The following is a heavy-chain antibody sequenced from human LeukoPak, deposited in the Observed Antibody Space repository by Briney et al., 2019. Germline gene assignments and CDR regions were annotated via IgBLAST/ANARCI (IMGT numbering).Heavy chain of an antibody. J-gene: IGHJ6*02. CDR1: GFSFSDYY. CDR3: ARSTRYSSGWYYYYGMDV. V-gene: IGHV3-11*04. Sequence: GGSLRLSCAASGFSFSDYYMGWIRQAPGKGLEWVSYVSSSSNVIYYADSVKGRFTISRDNARNSLYLQMNSLRAEDTAVYYCARSTRYSSGWYYYYGMDVWGQGTTVTVSS. D-gene: IGHD6-19*01. CDR2: VSSSSNVI.